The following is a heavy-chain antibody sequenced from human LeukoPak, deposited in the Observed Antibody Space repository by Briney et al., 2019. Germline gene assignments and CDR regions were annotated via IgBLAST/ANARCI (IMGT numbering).Heavy chain of an antibody. D-gene: IGHD2-21*01. J-gene: IGHJ6*03. Sequence: SETLSLTCAVYGGSFSGYYWSWIRQPPGKGLEWIGEINHSGSTNYNPSLKSRVTISVDTSKNQFSLKLSSVTAADTAVYYCARHIRAKYYYYYYMDVWGKGTTVTISS. V-gene: IGHV4-34*01. CDR1: GGSFSGYY. CDR3: ARHIRAKYYYYYYMDV. CDR2: INHSGST.